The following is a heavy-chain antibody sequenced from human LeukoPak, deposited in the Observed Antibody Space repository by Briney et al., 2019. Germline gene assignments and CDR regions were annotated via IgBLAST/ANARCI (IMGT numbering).Heavy chain of an antibody. CDR3: AQMGAANWFDP. D-gene: IGHD1-26*01. J-gene: IGHJ5*02. Sequence: PSETLSLTCTVSGGSISSSSYYWGWIQQPPGKGLEWIGSIYHSGSTYYNPSLKSRVTISVDTSKNQFSLKLSSVTAADTAVYYCAQMGAANWFDPWGQGTLVTVSS. CDR2: IYHSGST. CDR1: GGSISSSSYY. V-gene: IGHV4-39*07.